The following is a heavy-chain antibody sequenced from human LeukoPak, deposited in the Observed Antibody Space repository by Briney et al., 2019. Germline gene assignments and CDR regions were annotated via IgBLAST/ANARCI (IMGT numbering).Heavy chain of an antibody. V-gene: IGHV1-3*01. D-gene: IGHD2-15*01. CDR3: ARDCGYCSGGSCYHNWFDP. Sequence: WASVKVSCKASGYTFTSYAMHWVRQAPGQRLEWMGWINAGNGNTKYSQKFQGRVTITRDTSASTAYMKLSSLRSEDTAVYYCARDCGYCSGGSCYHNWFDPWGQGTLVTVSS. CDR2: INAGNGNT. CDR1: GYTFTSYA. J-gene: IGHJ5*02.